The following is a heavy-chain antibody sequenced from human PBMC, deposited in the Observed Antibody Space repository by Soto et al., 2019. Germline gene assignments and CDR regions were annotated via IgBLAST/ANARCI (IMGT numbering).Heavy chain of an antibody. J-gene: IGHJ4*02. CDR1: GFSLKTYA. D-gene: IGHD1-20*01. CDR2: ISGSRGIT. V-gene: IGHV3-23*01. CDR3: EKRKGDNSGPLDS. Sequence: GGSLRLSCAASGFSLKTYAMSWVRKPPGKGLEWVSTISGSRGITYYADSVKGRFTISRDNAKNTVYLQMNSLRAEDTAIYYCEKRKGDNSGPLDSWGQGTQVTVSS.